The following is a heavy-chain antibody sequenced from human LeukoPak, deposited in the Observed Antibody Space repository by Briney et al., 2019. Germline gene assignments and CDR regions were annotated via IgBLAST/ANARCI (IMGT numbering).Heavy chain of an antibody. Sequence: SETLSLTCTVSGGSISSSSYYGGWIRQPPGKGLEWIGSIYYSGSTYYNPSLNSRVTISVDTSKNQFSLKLSSVTAADTAVYYCASPAGYSSGWRANDAFDIWGQGTMVTVSS. CDR2: IYYSGST. D-gene: IGHD6-19*01. CDR1: GGSISSSSYY. CDR3: ASPAGYSSGWRANDAFDI. V-gene: IGHV4-39*01. J-gene: IGHJ3*02.